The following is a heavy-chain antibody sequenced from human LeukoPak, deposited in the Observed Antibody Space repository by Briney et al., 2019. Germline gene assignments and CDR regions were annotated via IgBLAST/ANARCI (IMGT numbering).Heavy chain of an antibody. J-gene: IGHJ4*02. V-gene: IGHV3-72*01. CDR1: GFTFSDHY. Sequence: GGSLRLSCAASGFTFSDHYIDWVRQAPGKGLEWVGRSRNKAKSYTTEYAASVKGRFTLSRDDSQNSLYLQMNSLKTEDTAVYYCARVVASAGPYYFDSWGQGTLVTVSS. D-gene: IGHD6-13*01. CDR2: SRNKAKSYTT. CDR3: ARVVASAGPYYFDS.